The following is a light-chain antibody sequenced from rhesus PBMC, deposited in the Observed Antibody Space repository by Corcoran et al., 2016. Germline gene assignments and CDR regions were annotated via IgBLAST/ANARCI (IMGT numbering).Light chain of an antibody. CDR2: AAS. V-gene: IGKV1-36*01. CDR1: QGISNY. J-gene: IGKJ3*01. CDR3: LQYNSIPFT. Sequence: DIQMTQSPSSLSASVGDRVTITCRTSQGISNYLSWYQQKPGKDPKRLIYAASILESGVPSSVSGRGSGTEFTLTISSLQPEDFAAYYCLQYNSIPFTFGPGTKLDIK.